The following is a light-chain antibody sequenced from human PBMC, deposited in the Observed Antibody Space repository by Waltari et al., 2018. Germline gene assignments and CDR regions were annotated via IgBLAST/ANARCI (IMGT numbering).Light chain of an antibody. Sequence: IVLTQSPGTLSLSPGERATLSCRASQSVNNDDLAWYQQKPGQAPRLLIYGASSRATGIPDRFSGSGSGTDFTLTISRLEPEDFAVYYCQQYGTSLFTFGPGTKVDIK. CDR1: QSVNNDD. V-gene: IGKV3-20*01. CDR3: QQYGTSLFT. CDR2: GAS. J-gene: IGKJ3*01.